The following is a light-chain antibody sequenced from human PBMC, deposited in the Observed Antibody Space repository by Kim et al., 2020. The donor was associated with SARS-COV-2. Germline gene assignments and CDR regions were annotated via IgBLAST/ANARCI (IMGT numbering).Light chain of an antibody. CDR2: GAS. CDR1: QDVNSH. Sequence: EIVMTQSPATLSLSPGERATLSCRASQDVNSHLAWYQQKPDQTPRLLIYGASTRATGIPARFSGSGSGTEYTLTISSLQSEDFAVYYCEQYIDWPQTFGQGTKVDIK. J-gene: IGKJ1*01. CDR3: EQYIDWPQT. V-gene: IGKV3-15*01.